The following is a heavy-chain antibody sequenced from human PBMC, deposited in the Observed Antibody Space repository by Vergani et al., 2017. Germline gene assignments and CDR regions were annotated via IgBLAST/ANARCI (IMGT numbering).Heavy chain of an antibody. CDR1: GGSISSYY. V-gene: IGHV4-59*01. Sequence: QVQLQESGPGLVKPSETLSLTCTVSGGSISSYYWSWIRQPPGKGLEWIGYIYYSGSTNYNPSLKSRVTISVDTSKNQFSLKLSSVTAADTAVYYCARIGYSGYEIDYWGQGTRVTV. J-gene: IGHJ4*02. CDR3: ARIGYSGYEIDY. CDR2: IYYSGST. D-gene: IGHD5-12*01.